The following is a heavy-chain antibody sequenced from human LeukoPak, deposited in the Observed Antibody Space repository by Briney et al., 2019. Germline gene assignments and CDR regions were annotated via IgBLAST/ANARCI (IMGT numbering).Heavy chain of an antibody. CDR1: GGSFSGYY. J-gene: IGHJ4*02. CDR3: ARDHGVVPAASRISARRLYYFDY. CDR2: INHSGST. Sequence: PSETPSLTCAVHGGSFSGYYWSWIRQPPRKGLEWIGEINHSGSTNYNPSLKSRVTISVDTSKNQFTLKLSSVTAADTAVYYCARDHGVVPAASRISARRLYYFDYWGQGTLVTVSS. D-gene: IGHD2-2*01. V-gene: IGHV4-34*01.